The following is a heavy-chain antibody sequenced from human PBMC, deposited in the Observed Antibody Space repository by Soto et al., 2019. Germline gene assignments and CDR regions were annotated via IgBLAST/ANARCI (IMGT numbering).Heavy chain of an antibody. J-gene: IGHJ4*02. CDR3: AHRSAYGNSAGYYPLDY. V-gene: IGHV2-5*02. CDR2: IYWDDGK. Sequence: SGPTLVKPKQTLTLTCTFSGFSLSTSAGGVAWIRQPPGKALEWLALIYWDDGKRYSPSLQTRLNITKDTSKNQVVLTLTNVDPLDTATYYCAHRSAYGNSAGYYPLDYWARGSLVTVSS. CDR1: GFSLSTSAGG. D-gene: IGHD3-9*01.